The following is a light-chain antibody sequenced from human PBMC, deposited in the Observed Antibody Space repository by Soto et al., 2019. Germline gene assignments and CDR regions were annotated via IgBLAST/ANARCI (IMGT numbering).Light chain of an antibody. CDR1: QSISNY. CDR2: AAA. CDR3: QQSYSTWT. V-gene: IGKV1-39*01. Sequence: DIQMTQSPSSLSASLGDIVTITCRASQSISNYVNWYQQKPGKAPKLLIYAAAILQSGVPLRFSGSRSGTDFTLTISSLQPEDFASYYCQQSYSTWTFGQGTKVDIK. J-gene: IGKJ1*01.